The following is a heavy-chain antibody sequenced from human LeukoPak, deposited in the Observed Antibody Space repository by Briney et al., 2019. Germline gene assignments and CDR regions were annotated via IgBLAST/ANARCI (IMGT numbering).Heavy chain of an antibody. Sequence: GGSLRLSCAASGFTFSSYSMNWVRQAPGKGLEWVSSISSSSSYIYYADSVKGRFTIPRDNAKNSLYLQMNSLRAEDTAVYYCARPATYSSSSELDYWGQGTLVTVSS. V-gene: IGHV3-21*01. CDR1: GFTFSSYS. D-gene: IGHD6-6*01. CDR2: ISSSSSYI. J-gene: IGHJ4*02. CDR3: ARPATYSSSSELDY.